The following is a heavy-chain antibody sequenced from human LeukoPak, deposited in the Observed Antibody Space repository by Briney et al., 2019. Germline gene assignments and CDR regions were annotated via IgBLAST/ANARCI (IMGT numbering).Heavy chain of an antibody. Sequence: GASVKVSCKASGYTFTSYYMHWVRQAPGQGLEWMGIINPSGGSTSSAQKFQGRVTMTRDTSTSTVYMELSSLRSEDTAVYYCARGDGGLKYYYYYYMDVWGKGTTVTVSS. CDR1: GYTFTSYY. D-gene: IGHD4-23*01. CDR3: ARGDGGLKYYYYYYMDV. CDR2: INPSGGST. J-gene: IGHJ6*03. V-gene: IGHV1-46*01.